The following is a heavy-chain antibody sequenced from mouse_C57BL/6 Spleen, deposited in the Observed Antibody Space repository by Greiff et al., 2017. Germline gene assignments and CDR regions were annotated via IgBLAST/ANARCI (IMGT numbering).Heavy chain of an antibody. CDR3: ARWGYYGSSYARTGNDAMDY. V-gene: IGHV1-82*01. J-gene: IGHJ4*01. CDR1: GYAFSSSW. D-gene: IGHD1-1*01. CDR2: IYPGDGDT. Sequence: QVQLQQSGPELVKPGASVKISCKASGYAFSSSWMNWVKQRPGKGLEWIGRIYPGDGDTNYNGKFKGKATLTADKSSSTAYMQLSSLTSEDSAVYCCARWGYYGSSYARTGNDAMDYWGQGTSVTVSS.